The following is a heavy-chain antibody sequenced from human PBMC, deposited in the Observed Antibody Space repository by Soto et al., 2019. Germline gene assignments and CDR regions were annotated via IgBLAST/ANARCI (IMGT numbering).Heavy chain of an antibody. CDR2: IYYSGST. Sequence: QVQLQESGPGLVKPSQTLSLTCTVSGGSISSGDNYWSCLRQPPGKGLEWIGNIYYSGSTYYNPSLKSRVTISVDTSKNQFSLKLSSVTAADTAVYYCARERDYYGSGNYYNPPGYWGQGTLVTVSS. V-gene: IGHV4-30-4*01. D-gene: IGHD3-10*01. J-gene: IGHJ4*02. CDR1: GGSISSGDNY. CDR3: ARERDYYGSGNYYNPPGY.